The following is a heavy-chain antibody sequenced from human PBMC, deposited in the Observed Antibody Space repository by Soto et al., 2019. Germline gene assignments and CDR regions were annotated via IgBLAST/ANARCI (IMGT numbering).Heavy chain of an antibody. CDR3: ARPINIVVVPAADAFDI. Sequence: ASVKVSCKASGYTFTSYAMHWVRQAPGQRLEWMGWINAGNGNTKYSQKFQGRVTITRDTSASTAYMELSSLRSEDTAVYYCARPINIVVVPAADAFDIWGQGTMVTVSS. CDR2: INAGNGNT. CDR1: GYTFTSYA. V-gene: IGHV1-3*01. J-gene: IGHJ3*02. D-gene: IGHD2-2*01.